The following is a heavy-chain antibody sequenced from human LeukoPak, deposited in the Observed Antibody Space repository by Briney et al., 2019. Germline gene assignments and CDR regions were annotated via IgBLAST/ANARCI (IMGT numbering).Heavy chain of an antibody. J-gene: IGHJ6*02. CDR2: IYTSGST. CDR1: GGSISSGGYY. Sequence: PSETLSLTCTVSGGSISSGGYYWSWIRQPAGKGLEWIGRIYTSGSTNYNPSLKSRVTISVDTSKNQFSLKLSSVTAADTAVYYCARAYCSSTSCYYYYGMDVWGQGTTVTVSS. V-gene: IGHV4-61*02. D-gene: IGHD2-2*01. CDR3: ARAYCSSTSCYYYYGMDV.